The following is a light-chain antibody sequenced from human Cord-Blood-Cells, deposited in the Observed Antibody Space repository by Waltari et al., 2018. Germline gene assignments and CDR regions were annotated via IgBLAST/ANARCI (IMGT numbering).Light chain of an antibody. J-gene: IGKJ2*01. Sequence: DIQMTQSPSSLSASVGHSVTITCQACQDISNYLNWYQQKPGKAPKLLIYDASNLETGVPSRFSGSGSGTDFTCTISSLQPEDIATYYCQQYDNLPYTFGQGTKLEIK. CDR1: QDISNY. CDR2: DAS. V-gene: IGKV1-33*01. CDR3: QQYDNLPYT.